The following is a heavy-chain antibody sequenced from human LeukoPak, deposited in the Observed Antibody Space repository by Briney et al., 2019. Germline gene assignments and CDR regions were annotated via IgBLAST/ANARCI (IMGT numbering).Heavy chain of an antibody. D-gene: IGHD5-18*01. CDR3: ARYHTALNY. CDR2: SYSGGST. CDR1: GXTVSSDY. Sequence: GGSLRLSCAASGXTVSSDYMTWVRQAPGKGLEWVSVSYSGGSTYYADSVKGRFTISRDNSKNTLYLQMNNLRVEDTAVYYCARYHTALNYWGQGTLVTASS. J-gene: IGHJ4*02. V-gene: IGHV3-53*01.